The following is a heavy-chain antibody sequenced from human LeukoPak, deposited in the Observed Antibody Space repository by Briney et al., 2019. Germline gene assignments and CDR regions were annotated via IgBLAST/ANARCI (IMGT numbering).Heavy chain of an antibody. J-gene: IGHJ4*02. D-gene: IGHD4-17*01. Sequence: GGSLRLSCAASGFTFSTYWMHWVRQAPGKGLVWVARTKGDGSSTIYADSVKGRFTISRDNSKNTLYLQTSSLRAEDTAVYYCARASTTVPNLLDHWGRGTLVTVSS. V-gene: IGHV3-74*01. CDR3: ARASTTVPNLLDH. CDR1: GFTFSTYW. CDR2: TKGDGSST.